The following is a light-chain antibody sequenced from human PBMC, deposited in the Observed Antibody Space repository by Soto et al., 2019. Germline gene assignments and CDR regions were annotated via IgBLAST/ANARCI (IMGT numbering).Light chain of an antibody. V-gene: IGLV4-69*01. CDR1: SGHSSYA. CDR2: LTSDGSH. Sequence: QLVLTQSPSASASLGASVKLTCTLSSGHSSYAIAWHQQQPEKGPRYLMKLTSDGSHYEGGGIPDRFSGSSSGAERYLTISSLQSEDEADYYCQTWGTGIQVFGTGTKVTVL. CDR3: QTWGTGIQV. J-gene: IGLJ1*01.